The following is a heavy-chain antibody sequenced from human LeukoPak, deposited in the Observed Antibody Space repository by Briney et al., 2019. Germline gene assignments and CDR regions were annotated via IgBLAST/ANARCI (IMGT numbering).Heavy chain of an antibody. Sequence: SETLSLTCAVSSYSISSGSYWGWIRQSPGKGLEWVGSIFHSGNSYYNPSLKSRLTMSVDTSKNQFSLKMTSVTAADTALYYCARVTYVDDMLYQYFDYWGQGILVTVSS. V-gene: IGHV4-38-2*01. CDR3: ARVTYVDDMLYQYFDY. CDR1: SYSISSGSY. J-gene: IGHJ4*02. D-gene: IGHD4-17*01. CDR2: IFHSGNS.